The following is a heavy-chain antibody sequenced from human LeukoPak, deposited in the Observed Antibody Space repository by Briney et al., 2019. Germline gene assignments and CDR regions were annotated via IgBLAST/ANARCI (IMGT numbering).Heavy chain of an antibody. CDR1: GDSVSGFY. Sequence: SETLSLTCSVSGDSVSGFYWNWIRQSPGTGLEWIGNIHYSGNSSYNPSLKSRVTMPIDTSRNQFFLKLISVTAADTAVYYCVLAPNSNWFDFWGQGTQVTVSS. J-gene: IGHJ5*01. CDR2: IHYSGNS. CDR3: VLAPNSNWFDF. V-gene: IGHV4-59*08. D-gene: IGHD2-8*01.